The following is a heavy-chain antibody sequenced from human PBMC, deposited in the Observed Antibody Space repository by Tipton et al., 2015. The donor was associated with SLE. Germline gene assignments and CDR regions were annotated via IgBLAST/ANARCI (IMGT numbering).Heavy chain of an antibody. CDR1: GGSISSGGYY. CDR3: ARGDIVVVPAASRVWDV. CDR2: IYYSGST. V-gene: IGHV4-31*03. J-gene: IGHJ6*04. Sequence: TLSLTCTVSGGSISSGGYYWSWIRQHPGKGLEWIGYIYYSGSTYYNPSLKSRVTISVDTSKNQFSLKLSSVTAADTAVYYCARGDIVVVPAASRVWDVWGKGTTVTVSS. D-gene: IGHD2-2*01.